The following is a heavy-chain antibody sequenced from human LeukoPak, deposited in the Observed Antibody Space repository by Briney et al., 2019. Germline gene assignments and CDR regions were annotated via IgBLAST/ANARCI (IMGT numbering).Heavy chain of an antibody. D-gene: IGHD5-12*01. V-gene: IGHV3-66*01. J-gene: IGHJ4*02. CDR3: ARASSGYDWQYYFDY. Sequence: GGSLRLSCAASGFTVSNNYMSWVRQAPGKGLEWVSVIYSGGTTYYADSVKGRFTISRDNSKNTLYLQMNSLRAEDTAVYYCARASSGYDWQYYFDYWGQGALVTVSS. CDR1: GFTVSNNY. CDR2: IYSGGTT.